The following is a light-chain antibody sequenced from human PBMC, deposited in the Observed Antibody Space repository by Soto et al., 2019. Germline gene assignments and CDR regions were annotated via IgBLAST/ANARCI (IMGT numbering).Light chain of an antibody. CDR1: SSDVGGYNY. Sequence: QSVLTQPASVSGSPGQSITISCTGTSSDVGGYNYVSWYQQHPGKAPKLMIYEVSNRPSGVSNRFSVSKSGNTASLTIYGLQAEDEADYYCSSYTSSSTYVFGTGTKVTVL. V-gene: IGLV2-14*01. J-gene: IGLJ1*01. CDR2: EVS. CDR3: SSYTSSSTYV.